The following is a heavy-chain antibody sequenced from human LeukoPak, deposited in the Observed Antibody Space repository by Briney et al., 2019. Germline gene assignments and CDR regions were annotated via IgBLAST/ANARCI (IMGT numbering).Heavy chain of an antibody. CDR1: GGSISGSAYY. Sequence: SETLSLTCTVSGGSISGSAYYWGWIRQPPGKGLEWIGSIYYTGSMYYNPSSGTTYYNPSLKSRVTISLDTSKNQFSLKVTSVTAADTAVYYCASSHPLSSSARGNNYFDYWGQGTLVTVSS. J-gene: IGHJ4*02. CDR2: IYYTGSMYYNPSSGTT. CDR3: ASSHPLSSSARGNNYFDY. V-gene: IGHV4-39*07. D-gene: IGHD6-6*01.